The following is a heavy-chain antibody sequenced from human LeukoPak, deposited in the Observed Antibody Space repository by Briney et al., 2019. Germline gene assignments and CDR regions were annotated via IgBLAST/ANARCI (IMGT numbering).Heavy chain of an antibody. CDR2: INNSGDT. Sequence: SETLSLTCAVYGGAFSGNNWNWVRQPPGKGLEWIGEINNSGDTKSNPSLKSRVSMSVDVSKAHFWLKLTSLTAADTAVYYGARGSRDYNNYVGADCWVQGTLVTVSS. CDR3: ARGSRDYNNYVGADC. D-gene: IGHD4-11*01. CDR1: GGAFSGNN. J-gene: IGHJ4*02. V-gene: IGHV4-34*01.